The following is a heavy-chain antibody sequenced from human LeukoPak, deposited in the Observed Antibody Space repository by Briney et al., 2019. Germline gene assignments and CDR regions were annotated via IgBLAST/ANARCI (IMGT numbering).Heavy chain of an antibody. CDR3: ARGFYFSDY. D-gene: IGHD3-3*01. V-gene: IGHV4-30-2*01. J-gene: IGHJ4*02. CDR2: IYHSGST. CDR1: GGSINSGDYS. Sequence: SQTLSLTCAVSGGSINSGDYSWNWIRQPPGKGLEWIGNIYHSGSTYYNPSLKSRVTISVDGSKNQFSLKLSSVTAADTAVYYCARGFYFSDYWGQGTLVTVSS.